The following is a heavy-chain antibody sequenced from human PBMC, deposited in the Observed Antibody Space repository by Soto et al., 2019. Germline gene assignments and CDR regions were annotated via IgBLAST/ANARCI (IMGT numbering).Heavy chain of an antibody. D-gene: IGHD6-6*01. CDR2: IYWNDDK. CDR1: GFSLSTSGVG. V-gene: IGHV2-5*01. CDR3: AHSIAARPRAPIPETHYDY. J-gene: IGHJ4*02. Sequence: SGPTLVHPTQTLTLTCTFSGFSLSTSGVGVGWIRQPPGKALEWLALIYWNDDKRYSPSPKSRLTITKETSKNQVVLTLTNMDPVDTATYYCAHSIAARPRAPIPETHYDYWGQGTLVTVSS.